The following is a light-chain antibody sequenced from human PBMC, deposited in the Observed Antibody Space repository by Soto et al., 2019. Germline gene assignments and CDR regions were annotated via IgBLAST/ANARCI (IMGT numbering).Light chain of an antibody. Sequence: QSALTQPASVSGSPGQSITISCTGTSSDVGRYNYVSWCQQYPGKAPKLMLYDVSKRPSGVADRFAGSKSGNTASLTISGLQPEDEADYYCSSYRSSSTYVFGTGTKLTVL. CDR3: SSYRSSSTYV. V-gene: IGLV2-14*03. CDR1: SSDVGRYNY. CDR2: DVS. J-gene: IGLJ1*01.